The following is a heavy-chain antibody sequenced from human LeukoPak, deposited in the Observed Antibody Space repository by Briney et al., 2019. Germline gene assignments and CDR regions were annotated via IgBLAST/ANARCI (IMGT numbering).Heavy chain of an antibody. CDR2: IYHSGST. J-gene: IGHJ5*02. Sequence: PSQTLSLTCAVSGGSISSGGYYWSWIRQPPGKGLEWIGYIYHSGSTYYNPSLKSRVTISVDTSKNQFSLKLSSVTAADTAVYYCASVIAARPSWWFDPWGQGTLVTVSS. D-gene: IGHD6-6*01. V-gene: IGHV4-30-2*01. CDR1: GGSISSGGYY. CDR3: ASVIAARPSWWFDP.